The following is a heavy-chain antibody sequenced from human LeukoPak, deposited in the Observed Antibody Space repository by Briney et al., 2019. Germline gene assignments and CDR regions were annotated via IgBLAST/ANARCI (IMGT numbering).Heavy chain of an antibody. V-gene: IGHV1-18*01. CDR3: ARDALYDILTGGDY. Sequence: GASVKVSCKASGYTFTSYGISWVRQAPGQGLEWMGWISAYNGNTNYAQKLQGRVTMTTDTSTSTAYMELRSLRSDDTAVYYCARDALYDILTGGDYWDQGTLVTVSS. CDR2: ISAYNGNT. D-gene: IGHD3-9*01. CDR1: GYTFTSYG. J-gene: IGHJ4*02.